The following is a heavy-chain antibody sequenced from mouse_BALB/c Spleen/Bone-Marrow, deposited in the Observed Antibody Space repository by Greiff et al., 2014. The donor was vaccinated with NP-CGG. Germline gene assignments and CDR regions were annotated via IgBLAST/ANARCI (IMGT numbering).Heavy chain of an antibody. CDR3: ARGVRHFDY. J-gene: IGHJ2*01. V-gene: IGHV2-9*02. CDR1: GFSLTTYG. CDR2: IWAGGST. Sequence: VHLVESGPGLVAPSQSLSITCTVSGFSLTTYGVHWVRQPPGKGLEWLGVIWAGGSTNYTSALMSRLIISKDNSKSQVFLKMNSLRTDDTAMYYCARGVRHFDYWGQGTTLTVSS.